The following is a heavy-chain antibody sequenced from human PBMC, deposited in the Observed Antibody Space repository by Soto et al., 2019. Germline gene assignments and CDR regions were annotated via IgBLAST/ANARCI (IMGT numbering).Heavy chain of an antibody. CDR3: ARDRAAAAGFFGYYYGMDV. Sequence: GGSLRLSCAASGFTFSDYYMSWIRQAPGKGLEWVSYISSSSSYTNYADSVKGRFTISRDNAKNSLYLQMNSLRAEDTAVYYCARDRAAAAGFFGYYYGMDVWGQGTTVTVSS. J-gene: IGHJ6*02. D-gene: IGHD6-13*01. CDR2: ISSSSSYT. V-gene: IGHV3-11*06. CDR1: GFTFSDYY.